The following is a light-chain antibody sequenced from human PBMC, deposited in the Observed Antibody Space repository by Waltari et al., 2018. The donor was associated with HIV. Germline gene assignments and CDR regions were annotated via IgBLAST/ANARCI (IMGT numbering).Light chain of an antibody. V-gene: IGKV1-33*01. J-gene: IGKJ4*01. CDR3: QQYDDLPLT. Sequence: DIQMTQSPSLSTSVGDRVTISCQASQDISTYLNWFQQKPGEAPKLLIYDAFNLETGVPSRFSGSGSGTNFTFTISSLQPEDIATYYCQQYDDLPLTFGGGSKVEIK. CDR2: DAF. CDR1: QDISTY.